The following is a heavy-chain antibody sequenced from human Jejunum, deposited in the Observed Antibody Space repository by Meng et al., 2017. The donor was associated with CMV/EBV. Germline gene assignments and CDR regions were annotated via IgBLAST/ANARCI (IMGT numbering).Heavy chain of an antibody. CDR1: TFNGYH. J-gene: IGHJ4*02. CDR2: MNPNSGNT. V-gene: IGHV1-8*01. CDR3: ARGFRFETDSHPSPLDY. Sequence: TFNGYHIHWVQQASGQGLEWMGWMNPNSGNTDYAREFQGRLTLTRDTSISTLYMELTSLRSEDTAVYFCARGFRFETDSHPSPLDYWGQGTLVTVSS. D-gene: IGHD3-3*01.